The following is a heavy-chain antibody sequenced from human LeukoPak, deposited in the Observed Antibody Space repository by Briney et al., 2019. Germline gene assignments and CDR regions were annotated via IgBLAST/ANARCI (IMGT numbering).Heavy chain of an antibody. CDR3: AKELGDGYNYWAFDI. Sequence: TGRSLRLSCAASGFTFDDYAMHWVRQAPGKGLEWVSGISWNSGSIGYADSVKGRFTISRDNAKNSLYLQMNSLRAEDTALYYCAKELGDGYNYWAFDIWGQGTMVTVSS. CDR1: GFTFDDYA. V-gene: IGHV3-9*01. J-gene: IGHJ3*02. CDR2: ISWNSGSI. D-gene: IGHD5-24*01.